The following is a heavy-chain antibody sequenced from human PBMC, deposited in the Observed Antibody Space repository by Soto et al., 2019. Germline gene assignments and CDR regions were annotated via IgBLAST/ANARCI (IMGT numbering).Heavy chain of an antibody. J-gene: IGHJ4*02. CDR3: AGIQLWYFDY. Sequence: QVQLVESGGGVVQPERSLRLSCAASGFTFSSYGMHWVRQAPGKGLEWVAVISYDGSNKYYADSVKGRFTISRDNSKNTLYLQMNSLRAEDTAVYYCAGIQLWYFDYWGQGTLVTVSS. CDR2: ISYDGSNK. D-gene: IGHD5-18*01. V-gene: IGHV3-30*03. CDR1: GFTFSSYG.